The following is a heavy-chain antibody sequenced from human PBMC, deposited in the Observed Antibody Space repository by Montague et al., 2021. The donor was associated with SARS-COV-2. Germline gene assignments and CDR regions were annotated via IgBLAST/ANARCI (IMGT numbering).Heavy chain of an antibody. CDR1: GGSVSSGTYY. CDR3: ASVGVLRCFDWLGDCYGMDV. CDR2: IYYGGST. D-gene: IGHD3-9*01. J-gene: IGHJ6*02. V-gene: IGHV4-61*03. Sequence: SETLSLTCTVSGGSVSSGTYYWSWIRQPPGKGLEWIGYIYYGGSTNYNPSLKSRVTMSVDTSKNHFSLKLSSVTAADTAVYYCASVGVLRCFDWLGDCYGMDVWGQGTTVTVSS.